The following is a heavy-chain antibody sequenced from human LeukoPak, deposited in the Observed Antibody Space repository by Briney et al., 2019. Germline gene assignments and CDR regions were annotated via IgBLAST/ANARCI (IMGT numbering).Heavy chain of an antibody. CDR1: GLTLSDAA. Sequence: GGSLRLSCAASGLTLSDAAIHWVRQASGKGLEWVGLIDRPAKSYATAYGASVGGRFTISRDDSKNTAYLQMDSLKTEDTALYYCTRDRGTYNWLDPWGQGTLVTVSS. J-gene: IGHJ5*02. CDR3: TRDRGTYNWLDP. D-gene: IGHD1-26*01. CDR2: IDRPAKSYAT. V-gene: IGHV3-73*01.